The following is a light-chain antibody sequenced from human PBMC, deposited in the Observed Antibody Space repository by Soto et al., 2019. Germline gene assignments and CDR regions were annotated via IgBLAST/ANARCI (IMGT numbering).Light chain of an antibody. Sequence: QPVLTQPPSVSGAPGQRVTISCTGSSSDIGAGYDVNWYQQVPGTAPKLLIYGNINRPSGVPDRFSGSKSGTSASLAITGLQADDESDYYCQSYDSRLTVVFGGGTKLTVL. CDR2: GNI. CDR3: QSYDSRLTVV. J-gene: IGLJ2*01. CDR1: SSDIGAGYD. V-gene: IGLV1-40*01.